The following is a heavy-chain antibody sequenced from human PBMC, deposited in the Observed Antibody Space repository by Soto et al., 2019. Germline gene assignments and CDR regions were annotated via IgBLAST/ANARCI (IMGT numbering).Heavy chain of an antibody. D-gene: IGHD3-10*01. V-gene: IGHV1-8*01. Sequence: QVQLVQSGAEVKKPGASVKVSCKASGYTFTTYEINWVRQVPGKGLEWMGWMSPSSGNKGYVDQFRGRFTMNSNTSMTTAYMELRSLRSKDTAVYYCARVGRQLFGDHGMDVWGQGTTVTVSS. CDR2: MSPSSGNK. CDR1: GYTFTTYE. J-gene: IGHJ6*02. CDR3: ARVGRQLFGDHGMDV.